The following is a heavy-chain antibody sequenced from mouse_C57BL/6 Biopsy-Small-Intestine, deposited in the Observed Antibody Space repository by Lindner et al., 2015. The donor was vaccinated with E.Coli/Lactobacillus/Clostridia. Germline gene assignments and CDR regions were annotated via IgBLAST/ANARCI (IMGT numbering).Heavy chain of an antibody. V-gene: IGHV10-1*01. J-gene: IGHJ4*01. D-gene: IGHD2-4*01. Sequence: EVQLQESGGLVQPKGSLKLSCAASGFSFNTYAMNWVRQAPGKGLEWVARIRSKSNNYATYYADSVKDRFTISRDDSESMLYLQMNNLKTEDTAMYYCVRQPIYYDYDAYYAMDYWGQGTSVTVSS. CDR1: GFSFNTYA. CDR2: IRSKSNNYAT. CDR3: VRQPIYYDYDAYYAMDY.